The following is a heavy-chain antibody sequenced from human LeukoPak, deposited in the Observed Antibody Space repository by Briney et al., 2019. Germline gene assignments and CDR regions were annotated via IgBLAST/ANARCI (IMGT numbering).Heavy chain of an antibody. Sequence: GGSVKVSCKASGYTFTSYGISWVRQAPGQGLEWMGWISAYNGNTNYAQKRQGRVTMTTDTSTSTAYMELRRLRSDDTAVYYCARDGGSYHYYYYGMDVWGQGTTVTVSS. V-gene: IGHV1-18*01. CDR3: ARDGGSYHYYYYGMDV. D-gene: IGHD1-26*01. CDR1: GYTFTSYG. CDR2: ISAYNGNT. J-gene: IGHJ6*02.